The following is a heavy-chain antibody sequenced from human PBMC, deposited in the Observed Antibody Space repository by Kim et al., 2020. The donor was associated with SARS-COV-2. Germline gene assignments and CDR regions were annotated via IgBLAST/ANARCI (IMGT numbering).Heavy chain of an antibody. CDR3: ARDCTNGVCPGGYYYGMDV. J-gene: IGHJ6*02. Sequence: GSLRLSCVASGFTVSRNYMSWVRQAPGKGLEWVSIIYSDGRTNYADSVKGRFTISRDSSKNTLYLQMNSLRAEDTAVYYCARDCTNGVCPGGYYYGMDVWGQGTTVTVSS. V-gene: IGHV3-53*01. CDR2: IYSDGRT. CDR1: GFTVSRNY. D-gene: IGHD2-8*01.